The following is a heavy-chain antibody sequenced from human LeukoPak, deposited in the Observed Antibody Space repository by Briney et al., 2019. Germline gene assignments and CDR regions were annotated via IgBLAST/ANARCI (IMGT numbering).Heavy chain of an antibody. D-gene: IGHD3-10*01. CDR3: ANVARGSGGLFDY. Sequence: ESGPTLVKPTQTLMLTCTLSGFSLSTSGVAVAWIRQPPGKALEWLALTYWDDDKRYKSSLKSRLTITKDTSKNQVVLRMTNMDPVDTATYYCANVARGSGGLFDYWGQGTLVTVSS. V-gene: IGHV2-5*02. J-gene: IGHJ4*02. CDR1: GFSLSTSGVA. CDR2: TYWDDDK.